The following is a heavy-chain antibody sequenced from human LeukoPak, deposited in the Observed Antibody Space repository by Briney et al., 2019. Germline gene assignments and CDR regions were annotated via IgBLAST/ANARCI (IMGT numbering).Heavy chain of an antibody. J-gene: IGHJ4*02. CDR3: VREGFFDY. Sequence: PGGSLRLSCGASGFTFSTFAMIWVRQPPGKGLLWVARINPDGSITDYTDSVQGRFTISRDNVKNTLYLQMNSLIADATPVYYCVREGFFDYWGQGALVTVSS. CDR2: INPDGSIT. CDR1: GFTFSTFA. V-gene: IGHV3-74*01.